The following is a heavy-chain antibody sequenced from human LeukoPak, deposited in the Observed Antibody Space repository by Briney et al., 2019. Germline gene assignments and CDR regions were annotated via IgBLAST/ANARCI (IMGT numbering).Heavy chain of an antibody. CDR2: IYHSGST. D-gene: IGHD2-15*01. V-gene: IGHV4-4*02. J-gene: IGHJ6*02. CDR3: ARCCSGGSCGEVVYYYYGMDV. Sequence: PSETLSLTCAVSGGSISSSNWWSWVRQPPGKGLEWIGEIYHSGSTNYNPSLKSRVTISVDKSKNQFSLKLSSVTAADTAVYYCARCCSGGSCGEVVYYYYGMDVWGQGTTVTVSS. CDR1: GGSISSSNW.